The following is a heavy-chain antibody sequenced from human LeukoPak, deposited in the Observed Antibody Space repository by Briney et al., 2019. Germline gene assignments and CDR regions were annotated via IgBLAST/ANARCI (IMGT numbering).Heavy chain of an antibody. J-gene: IGHJ4*02. CDR3: ARDGGIAAAGKGFDY. D-gene: IGHD6-13*01. CDR2: INIDGSST. CDR1: GFTFSSYW. Sequence: PGGSLRLSCAASGFTFSSYWMHWVRQAPGKGLVWVSRINIDGSSTNYADSVKGRFTISRDNAKNTLYLQMNSLRAEDTAVYYCARDGGIAAAGKGFDYWGQGTLVTVSS. V-gene: IGHV3-74*01.